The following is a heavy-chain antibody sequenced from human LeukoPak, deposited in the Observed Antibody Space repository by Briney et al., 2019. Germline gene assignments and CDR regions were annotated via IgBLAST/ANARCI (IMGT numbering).Heavy chain of an antibody. CDR1: GGTFSSYA. Sequence: ASVKVSCKASGGTFSSYAISWVRQAPGQGLEWMGGIIPIFGTANYAQRFQGRVTITTDESTSTAYMELSSLRSEDTAVYYCARDRGTTFDAFDIWGQGTMVTVSS. J-gene: IGHJ3*02. CDR3: ARDRGTTFDAFDI. V-gene: IGHV1-69*05. CDR2: IIPIFGTA. D-gene: IGHD1-14*01.